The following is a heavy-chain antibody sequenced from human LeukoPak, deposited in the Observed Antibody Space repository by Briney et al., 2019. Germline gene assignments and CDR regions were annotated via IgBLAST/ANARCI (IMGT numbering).Heavy chain of an antibody. J-gene: IGHJ4*02. V-gene: IGHV1-8*01. D-gene: IGHD6-19*01. CDR1: GYTFTSCD. CDR2: MNPNSGNT. CDR3: TRGSSGRRDN. Sequence: ASVKVSCKASGYTFTSCDINWVRQAPGQGLGRMGWMNPNSGNTGYGQSFQGRITMTRDISIGTAYMELSDLTSEDTAIYYCTRGSSGRRDNWGQGTLVTVSA.